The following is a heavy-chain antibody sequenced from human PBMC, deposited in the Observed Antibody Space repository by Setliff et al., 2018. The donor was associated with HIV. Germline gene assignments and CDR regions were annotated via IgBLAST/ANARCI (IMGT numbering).Heavy chain of an antibody. CDR3: AREGLWNCRGGTCNDGLDI. J-gene: IGHJ3*02. D-gene: IGHD2-15*01. V-gene: IGHV4-61*02. CDR1: GGSIISGSYY. Sequence: SETLSLTCSVSGGSIISGSYYWNWIRLPAGKGLEWIGRIYASGTNYNPSLKSRVTMSLDTSKRQFSLKLTSVTAADTAVYYCAREGLWNCRGGTCNDGLDIWGQGTKVTVSS. CDR2: IYASGT.